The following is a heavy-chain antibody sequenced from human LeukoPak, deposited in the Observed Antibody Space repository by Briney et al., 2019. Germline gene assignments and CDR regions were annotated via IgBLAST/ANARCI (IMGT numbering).Heavy chain of an antibody. Sequence: GRSLRLSCAAPGFTFSSYGMHRVRQAPGKGLEWVALIWYDGSNKYYADSVKGRFTISRDNSKNTLYLQMNSLRAEDTALYYCAKDGSDYDIDYWGQGTLVTVTS. CDR1: GFTFSSYG. CDR3: AKDGSDYDIDY. CDR2: IWYDGSNK. D-gene: IGHD4-17*01. V-gene: IGHV3-33*06. J-gene: IGHJ4*02.